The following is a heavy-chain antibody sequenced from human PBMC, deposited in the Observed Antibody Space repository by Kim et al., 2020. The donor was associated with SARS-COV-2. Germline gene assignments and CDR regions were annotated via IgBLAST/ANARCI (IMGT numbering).Heavy chain of an antibody. J-gene: IGHJ4*01. CDR3: ARDPKSYGRGGSCCFDY. CDR1: GFTFNSYS. D-gene: IGHD2-15*01. V-gene: IGHV3-21*04. Sequence: GGSLRLSCAVSGFTFNSYSMNWVRQAPGKGLEWVSAISSSSGYIYYADSVKGRFTISRDNAKNSLYLQMNSLRAEDTAVYYCARDPKSYGRGGSCCFDY. CDR2: ISSSSGYI.